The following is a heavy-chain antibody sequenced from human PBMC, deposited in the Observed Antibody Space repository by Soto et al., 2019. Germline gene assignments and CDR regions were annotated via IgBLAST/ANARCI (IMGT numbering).Heavy chain of an antibody. Sequence: SETLSLTCTVSGGSISSGGYYWSWIRQHPGKGLEWIGYIYYSGSTYYKPSLKSRVTISVDTSKNQFSLKLSSVTAADTAVYYCARDHSSYDFWSGYFDYWGQGTLVTVSS. CDR1: GGSISSGGYY. D-gene: IGHD3-3*01. CDR3: ARDHSSYDFWSGYFDY. J-gene: IGHJ4*02. CDR2: IYYSGST. V-gene: IGHV4-31*03.